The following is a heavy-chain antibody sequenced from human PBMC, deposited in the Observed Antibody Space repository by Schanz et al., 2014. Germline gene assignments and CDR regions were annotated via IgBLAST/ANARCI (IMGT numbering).Heavy chain of an antibody. J-gene: IGHJ4*02. Sequence: QLVESGGGLVQPGRSLRLSCEASGFTFSTSAMSWVRQAPGKGLEWVSSLGGSTGGIYYADSVRGRFTISRDNSKNTLYLQMNSLRAEDTAKYFCAKDLGTRGVGATLDYWGQGTLVTVSS. D-gene: IGHD1-26*01. CDR1: GFTFSTSA. CDR3: AKDLGTRGVGATLDY. V-gene: IGHV3-23*04. CDR2: LGGSTGGI.